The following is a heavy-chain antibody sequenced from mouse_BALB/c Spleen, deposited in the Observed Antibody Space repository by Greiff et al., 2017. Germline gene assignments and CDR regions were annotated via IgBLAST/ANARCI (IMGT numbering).Heavy chain of an antibody. CDR2: IDPSDSYT. Sequence: QVQLQQPGAELVKPGASVKMSCKASGYTFTSYWMHWVKQRPGQGLEWIGVIDPSDSYTSYNQKFKGKATLTVDTSSSTAYMQLSSLTSEDSAVYYCTRGELGWFAYWGQGTLVTVSA. V-gene: IGHV1S127*01. J-gene: IGHJ3*01. CDR3: TRGELGWFAY. CDR1: GYTFTSYW.